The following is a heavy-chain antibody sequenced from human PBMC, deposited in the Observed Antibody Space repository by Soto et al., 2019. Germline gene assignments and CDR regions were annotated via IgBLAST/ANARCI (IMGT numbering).Heavy chain of an antibody. Sequence: PAGSLRLSCSASGFTFSSYDVHWVRQAPGKGLEFVAGISPNGGITHYADSVKGRSTISRDNSKNTLYLQMSSLRPDDTAVYYCVKLTDYWGQGTLVTVSS. CDR3: VKLTDY. V-gene: IGHV3-64D*06. J-gene: IGHJ4*02. D-gene: IGHD3-9*01. CDR1: GFTFSSYD. CDR2: ISPNGGIT.